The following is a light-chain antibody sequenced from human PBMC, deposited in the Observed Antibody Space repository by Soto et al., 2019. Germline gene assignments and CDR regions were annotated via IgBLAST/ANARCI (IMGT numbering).Light chain of an antibody. CDR3: QQYNSYSYT. Sequence: DIQMTQSPSTLSASVGDRVTITCRASQSISIWLAWYQQKPGKAPKLLIYKASSLESGVPSRFSGSGSGTEFTLTISSLQPDDFATYYCQQYNSYSYTVGQGTKVDIK. CDR2: KAS. V-gene: IGKV1-5*03. J-gene: IGKJ2*01. CDR1: QSISIW.